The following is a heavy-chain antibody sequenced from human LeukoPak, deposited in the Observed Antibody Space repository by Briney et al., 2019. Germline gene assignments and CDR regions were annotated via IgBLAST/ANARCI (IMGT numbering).Heavy chain of an antibody. CDR3: ARPPVERYSSSWYERTPRYFQH. J-gene: IGHJ1*01. D-gene: IGHD6-13*01. Sequence: SETLSLTCTVSGGSISSSYYWGWIRQPPGKGLEWIGSIYYSGSTYYNPSLKSRVTISVDTSKNQFSLKLSSVTAADTAVYYCARPPVERYSSSWYERTPRYFQHWGQGTLVTVSS. CDR1: GGSISSSYY. V-gene: IGHV4-39*07. CDR2: IYYSGST.